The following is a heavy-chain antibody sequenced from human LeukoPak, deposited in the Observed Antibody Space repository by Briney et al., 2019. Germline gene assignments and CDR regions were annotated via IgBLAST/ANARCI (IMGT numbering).Heavy chain of an antibody. V-gene: IGHV1-8*01. CDR3: SRALPEAFDI. J-gene: IGHJ3*02. Sequence: ASVKVSCKASGYTFTSYDINWVRQAPGQGLEWMGWMNPNSGNTGYAQKFQGRVTMTRNTSTSTAYMELCSLRSEDTAVDYVSRALPEAFDIWRQGTMVTVSS. CDR1: GYTFTSYD. CDR2: MNPNSGNT.